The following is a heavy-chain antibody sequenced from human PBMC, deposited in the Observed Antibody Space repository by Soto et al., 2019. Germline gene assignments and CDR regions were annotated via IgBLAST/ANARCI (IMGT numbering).Heavy chain of an antibody. CDR1: GYTLTELS. V-gene: IGHV1-24*01. Sequence: ASVKVSCKVSGYTLTELSMHWVRQAPGKGLEWMGGFDPEDGETIYAQKFQGRVTMTEDTSTDTAYMELSSLRSEDTAVYYCATSLYGSSLRTQFDPWGQGTLVTVS. J-gene: IGHJ5*02. D-gene: IGHD6-13*01. CDR2: FDPEDGET. CDR3: ATSLYGSSLRTQFDP.